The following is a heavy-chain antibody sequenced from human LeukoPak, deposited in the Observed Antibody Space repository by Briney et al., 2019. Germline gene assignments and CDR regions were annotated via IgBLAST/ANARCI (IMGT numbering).Heavy chain of an antibody. J-gene: IGHJ4*02. CDR3: ARGQYSGSCFDN. Sequence: SETLSLTCTVSGGSISNYLRSWIRQPPGKGLEWIGYIYYSGSTNYNPSLKSRVTILVDTSKNQFSLKVSSVTAADTAVYYCARGQYSGSCFDNWGQGSLHRLL. CDR2: IYYSGST. CDR1: GGSISNYL. D-gene: IGHD1-26*01. V-gene: IGHV4-59*01.